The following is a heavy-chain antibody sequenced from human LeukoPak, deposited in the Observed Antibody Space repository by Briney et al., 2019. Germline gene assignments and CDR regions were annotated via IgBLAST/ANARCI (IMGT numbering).Heavy chain of an antibody. D-gene: IGHD2-8*01. Sequence: SETLSLTCAVYGGSFSGYYWSWIRQPPGKGLEWIGEINHSGSTNYNPSLKSRVTISVDTSKNQFSLKLSSVTAADTAVYYCARHLYCTNGVCYNGFDYWGQGTLVTVSS. J-gene: IGHJ4*02. CDR1: GGSFSGYY. CDR2: INHSGST. CDR3: ARHLYCTNGVCYNGFDY. V-gene: IGHV4-34*01.